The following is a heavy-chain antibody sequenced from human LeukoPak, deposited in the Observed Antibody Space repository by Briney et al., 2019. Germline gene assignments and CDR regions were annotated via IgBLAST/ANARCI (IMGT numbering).Heavy chain of an antibody. J-gene: IGHJ4*02. D-gene: IGHD3-22*01. CDR3: ARGPRDYYDSSGYYWGFDY. CDR2: ISAYNGNT. Sequence: ASVKVSCKASGYTFTSYGISWVRQAPGQGLEWMGWISAYNGNTNYAQKLQGRVTMTTDTSTSTAYMGLRSLRSDDTAVYYCARGPRDYYDSSGYYWGFDYWGQGTLVTVSS. V-gene: IGHV1-18*01. CDR1: GYTFTSYG.